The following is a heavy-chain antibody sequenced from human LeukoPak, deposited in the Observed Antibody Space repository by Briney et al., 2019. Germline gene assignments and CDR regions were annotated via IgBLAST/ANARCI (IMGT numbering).Heavy chain of an antibody. CDR3: ARELVTLNPYYYYYGMDV. V-gene: IGHV4-31*02. CDR2: IYYSGST. D-gene: IGHD3-9*01. J-gene: IGHJ6*02. CDR1: GFTVSSNY. Sequence: LRLSCAASGFTVSSNYMSWIRQHPGKGLEWIGYIYYSGSTYYNPSLKSRVTISVDTSKNQFSLKLSSVTAADTAVYYCARELVTLNPYYYYYGMDVWGQGTTVTVSS.